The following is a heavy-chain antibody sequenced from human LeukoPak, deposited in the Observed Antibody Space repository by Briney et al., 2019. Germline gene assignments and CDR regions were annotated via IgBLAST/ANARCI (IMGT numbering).Heavy chain of an antibody. V-gene: IGHV4-31*03. J-gene: IGHJ4*02. D-gene: IGHD3-22*01. Sequence: PSQTLSLTCTVSGGSLSSGGYCWSWTRQHPGKGLEWIGYIYFSGSTYYNPSLKSRVTISVDTSKNQFYLKLSSVTAADTAVYYCARGDYYDSSGYYYGFDYWGQGTLVTVSS. CDR1: GGSLSSGGYC. CDR2: IYFSGST. CDR3: ARGDYYDSSGYYYGFDY.